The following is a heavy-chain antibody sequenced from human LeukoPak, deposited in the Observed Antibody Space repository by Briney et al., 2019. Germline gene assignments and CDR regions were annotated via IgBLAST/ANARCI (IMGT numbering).Heavy chain of an antibody. J-gene: IGHJ4*02. CDR3: AKDKATVNNYYFDY. V-gene: IGHV3-30*02. D-gene: IGHD4-17*01. Sequence: GGSLRLSCAASGFTFSSYGMHWVRQAPGKGLEWVAFIRYDGSNKYYADSVKGRFTISRDNSKNTLYLQMNSLRAEDTAVYYCAKDKATVNNYYFDYWGQGTLVTVSS. CDR1: GFTFSSYG. CDR2: IRYDGSNK.